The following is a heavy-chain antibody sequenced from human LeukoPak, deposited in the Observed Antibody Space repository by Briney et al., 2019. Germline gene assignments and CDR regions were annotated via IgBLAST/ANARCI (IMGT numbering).Heavy chain of an antibody. Sequence: GESLKISCKGSGYSFTIYWIGWVRQMPGKGLEWMGVIYPADSDTRYSPSFQGQVTISADKSISTTYLQWSSLKASDTAMYYYYYYMDVWGKGTTVTVSS. J-gene: IGHJ6*03. CDR3: YYYMDV. V-gene: IGHV5-51*01. CDR1: GYSFTIYW. CDR2: IYPADSDT.